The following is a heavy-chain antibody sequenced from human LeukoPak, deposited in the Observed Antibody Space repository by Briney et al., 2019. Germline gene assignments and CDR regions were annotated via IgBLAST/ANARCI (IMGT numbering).Heavy chain of an antibody. CDR3: ARLRVAPEHAFDI. V-gene: IGHV5-51*01. CDR2: NYPGGSDT. CDR1: GYSFTSYW. J-gene: IGHJ3*02. Sequence: GESLKISCNGSGYSFTSYWIGWVRQLPRKGVGWVRINYPGGSDTRYSPSFQGPVTISADKSNSTAYLQWSSLKGSDTAMYYCARLRVAPEHAFDIWGQGTMVTVSS.